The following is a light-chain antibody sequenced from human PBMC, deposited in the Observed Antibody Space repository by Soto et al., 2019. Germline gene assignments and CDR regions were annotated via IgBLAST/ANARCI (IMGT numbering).Light chain of an antibody. J-gene: IGKJ1*01. CDR2: GAS. V-gene: IGKV3-20*01. CDR1: QSVSSSY. CDR3: QQYGSSPLT. Sequence: EIVLTQSPGTLSLAPGERATLSCRASQSVSSSYLAWYQQKPGQAPRLLIFGASNRATGIPDRFSGSGSGTDFTLTISRLEPEDFTLYFCQQYGSSPLTFGQGTKVEI.